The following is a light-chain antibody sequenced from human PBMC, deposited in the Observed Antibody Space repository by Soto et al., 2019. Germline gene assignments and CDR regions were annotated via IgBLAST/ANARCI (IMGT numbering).Light chain of an antibody. J-gene: IGKJ3*01. CDR2: AAS. CDR3: QQLNSYPRT. V-gene: IGKV1-9*01. CDR1: QGISSY. Sequence: IQLTQSPSSLSASVGDRVTITCRASQGISSYLAWYQQKPGQPPKLLIYAASTLQSGVPSRFSGSGSGTDFTLTISSLQPEDFATYYCQQLNSYPRTFGPGTKVDIK.